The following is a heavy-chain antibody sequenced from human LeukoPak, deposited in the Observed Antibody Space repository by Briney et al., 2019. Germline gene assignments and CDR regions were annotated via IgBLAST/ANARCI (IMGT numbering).Heavy chain of an antibody. D-gene: IGHD2-2*01. CDR1: GYTFTGYY. CDR3: ARDAGYCSSTTCSADFDY. J-gene: IGHJ4*02. Sequence: GASEKVSCKASGYTFTGYYMHWVRQAPGQGLEWMGWINPKSGGTNYAQKFQGRVTMTRDTSISTAYMELSRLRSDDTAVYYCARDAGYCSSTTCSADFDYWGQGTLVTVSS. V-gene: IGHV1-2*02. CDR2: INPKSGGT.